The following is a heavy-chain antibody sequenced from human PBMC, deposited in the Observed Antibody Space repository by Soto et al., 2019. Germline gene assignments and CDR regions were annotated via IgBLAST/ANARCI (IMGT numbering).Heavy chain of an antibody. J-gene: IGHJ6*02. Sequence: SETLSLTCTVSGGSVSSGSYYWSWIRQPPGKGLEWIGYIYYSGSTNYNPSLKSRVTISVDTSKNPFSLKLSSVTAADTAVYYCARFFSGYSSGWYPLQNYYYYYYGMDVWGQGTTVTVSS. CDR3: ARFFSGYSSGWYPLQNYYYYYYGMDV. V-gene: IGHV4-61*01. CDR2: IYYSGST. CDR1: GGSVSSGSYY. D-gene: IGHD6-19*01.